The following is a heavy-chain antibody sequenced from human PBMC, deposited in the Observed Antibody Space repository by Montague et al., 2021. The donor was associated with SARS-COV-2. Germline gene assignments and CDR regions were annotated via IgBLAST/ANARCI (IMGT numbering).Heavy chain of an antibody. J-gene: IGHJ4*02. CDR2: MHYSGST. CDR1: GGSISSSDYY. V-gene: IGHV4-39*01. CDR3: ARHSIPTRYGSERYFRY. Sequence: SETLSLTCNVSGGSISSSDYYWGWIRQPPGKGLEWIGSMHYSGSTYFYPSLKSRVTISIDTSKNQFSLKLGSVTAADTAVYYCARHSIPTRYGSERYFRYWGQGTLVTVSA. D-gene: IGHD3-10*01.